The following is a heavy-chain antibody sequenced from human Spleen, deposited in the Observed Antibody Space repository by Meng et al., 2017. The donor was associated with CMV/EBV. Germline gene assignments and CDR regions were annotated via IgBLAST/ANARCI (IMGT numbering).Heavy chain of an antibody. CDR3: AKDRDLYYYESSGYYILDC. D-gene: IGHD3-22*01. CDR1: FNNYP. CDR2: TSTSGRAT. J-gene: IGHJ4*02. V-gene: IGHV3-23*01. Sequence: FNNYPMNWVRQAPGKGLEWVSATSTSGRATYYTDSVKGRFTISRDNSKNTLYLQMNSLRAEDTAVYYCAKDRDLYYYESSGYYILDCWGQGTLVTVSS.